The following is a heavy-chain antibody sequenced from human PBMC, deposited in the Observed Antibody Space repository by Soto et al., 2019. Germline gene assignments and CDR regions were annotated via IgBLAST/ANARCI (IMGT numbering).Heavy chain of an antibody. CDR3: ARAEAGQWQVVDY. J-gene: IGHJ4*02. CDR1: GGSFSGYY. CDR2: INHSGST. V-gene: IGHV4-34*01. D-gene: IGHD6-19*01. Sequence: QVQLQQWGAGLLKPSETLSLTCAVYGGSFSGYYWSWIRQPPGKGLEWIGEINHSGSTNYNPSLKSRVTISVETSKNQCSLKRSSVTAADTAAYYCARAEAGQWQVVDYWGQGTLVTVSS.